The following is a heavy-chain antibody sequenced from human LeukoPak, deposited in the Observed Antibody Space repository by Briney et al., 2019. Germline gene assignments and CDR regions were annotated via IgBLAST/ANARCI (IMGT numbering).Heavy chain of an antibody. CDR2: ISSGDGDV. CDR3: ARVDDFLTGSYKRYMDV. V-gene: IGHV3-48*01. J-gene: IGHJ6*03. Sequence: PGGSLRLSCVASGFAFTSYSMTWVRQAPGKGLEWVSYISSGDGDVYYADSVKGRFTISRDNVKNLVYLQMNILRTEDTAVYFCARVDDFLTGSYKRYMDVWGKGTTVTVSS. CDR1: GFAFTSYS. D-gene: IGHD3-9*01.